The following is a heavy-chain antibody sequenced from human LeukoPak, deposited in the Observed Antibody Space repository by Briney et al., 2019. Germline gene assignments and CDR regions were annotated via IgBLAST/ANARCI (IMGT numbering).Heavy chain of an antibody. V-gene: IGHV4-31*03. J-gene: IGHJ6*02. CDR1: GGSISSGGYY. Sequence: SETLSLTCTVSGGSISSGGYYWSWIRQHPGKGLEWIRYIYYSGSTYYNPSLKSRVTISVDTSKNQFSLKLSSVTAADTAVYYRASSKKDYYGMDVWGQGTTVTVSS. CDR2: IYYSGST. CDR3: ASSKKDYYGMDV.